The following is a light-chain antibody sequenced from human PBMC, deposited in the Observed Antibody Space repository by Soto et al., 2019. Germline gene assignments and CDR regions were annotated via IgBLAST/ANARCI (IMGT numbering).Light chain of an antibody. Sequence: QSALTQPASVSGSLGQSITISCTGTSSDVGGYNYVSWYQQHPGKAPKLMIYEVSNRPSGVSNRFSGSKSGNTASLTISGLQAEDEADYYCSSYTSNSTPNWVFGGGTKLTVL. J-gene: IGLJ3*02. CDR3: SSYTSNSTPNWV. V-gene: IGLV2-14*01. CDR1: SSDVGGYNY. CDR2: EVS.